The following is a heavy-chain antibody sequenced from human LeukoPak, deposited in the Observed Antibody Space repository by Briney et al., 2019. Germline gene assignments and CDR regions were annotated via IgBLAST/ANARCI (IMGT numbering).Heavy chain of an antibody. D-gene: IGHD3-3*01. CDR1: GYTFINYG. J-gene: IGHJ4*02. CDR2: MNPNSGNT. Sequence: ASVKVSCKASGYTFINYGLSWMRQAPGQGLEWMGWMNPNSGNTGYAQKFQGRVTITRNTSISTAYMELSSLRSEDTAVYYCARLRLITIFGVVIIRNYFDYWGQGTLVTVSS. V-gene: IGHV1-8*03. CDR3: ARLRLITIFGVVIIRNYFDY.